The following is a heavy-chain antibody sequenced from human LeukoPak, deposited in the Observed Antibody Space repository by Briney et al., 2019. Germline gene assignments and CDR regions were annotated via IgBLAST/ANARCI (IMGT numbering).Heavy chain of an antibody. Sequence: PGGSLRLSCAASGFTFSDSAMNWVRQASGKGLEWVGHIRGKTNSYATAYAASVRGRFTISRDDSKNTGYLQMNSLKTEDTAVYYCTGGSGWYRPDYWGQGTLVTVSS. CDR1: GFTFSDSA. V-gene: IGHV3-73*01. D-gene: IGHD6-19*01. J-gene: IGHJ4*02. CDR2: IRGKTNSYAT. CDR3: TGGSGWYRPDY.